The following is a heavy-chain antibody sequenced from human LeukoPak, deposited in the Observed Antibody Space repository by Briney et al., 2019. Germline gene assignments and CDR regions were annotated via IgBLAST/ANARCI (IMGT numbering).Heavy chain of an antibody. CDR1: GYTFITYG. J-gene: IGHJ5*02. D-gene: IGHD3-16*01. CDR3: ARGLGTYWGKDFLNWFDP. Sequence: ASVKVSCKASGYTFITYGIIWVRQAPGQGLEWMGWMNPNSGNTGYAQKFQGRVTMTRNTSLSTAYMELTSLKSEDTAVYYCARGLGTYWGKDFLNWFDPWGQGTLVTVSS. V-gene: IGHV1-8*01. CDR2: MNPNSGNT.